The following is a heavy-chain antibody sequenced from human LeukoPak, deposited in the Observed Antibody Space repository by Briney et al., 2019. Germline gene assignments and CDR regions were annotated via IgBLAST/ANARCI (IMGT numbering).Heavy chain of an antibody. V-gene: IGHV3-33*01. J-gene: IGHJ2*01. CDR1: GFTFSSYG. CDR3: ARDGNFYFDL. D-gene: IGHD1-7*01. CDR2: ICFDGSNK. Sequence: GGSLRLSCEASGFTFSSYGVHWVRQAPGKGLEWVAVICFDGSNKYYADSVKGRFTISRDNSKNTLYLQVNSLRAEDTAVYYCARDGNFYFDLWGRGTLVTVSS.